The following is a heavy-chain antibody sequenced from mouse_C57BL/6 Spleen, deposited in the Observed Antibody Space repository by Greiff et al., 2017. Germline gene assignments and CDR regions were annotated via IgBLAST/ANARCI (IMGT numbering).Heavy chain of an antibody. Sequence: QVQLQQPGAELVMPGASVKLSCKASGYTFTSYWMHWVKQRPGQGLEWIGEIDPSDSYTNYNQKFKGKSTLTVDKSSSTAYMQLSSLTSEDSAVYYCAIFYSGAMDYWGQGTSVTVSS. D-gene: IGHD2-1*01. CDR2: IDPSDSYT. V-gene: IGHV1-69*01. CDR1: GYTFTSYW. CDR3: AIFYSGAMDY. J-gene: IGHJ4*01.